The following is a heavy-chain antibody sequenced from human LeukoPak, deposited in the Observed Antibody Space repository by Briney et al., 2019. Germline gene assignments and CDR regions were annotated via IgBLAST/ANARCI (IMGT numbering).Heavy chain of an antibody. CDR2: VSYSGST. D-gene: IGHD5-24*01. CDR3: ARDVGGWLQFAL. J-gene: IGHJ4*02. CDR1: GGSISSYY. V-gene: IGHV4-59*01. Sequence: SETLSLTCTVSGGSISSYYRSWIRQPPRKGLEWIGYVSYSGSTNYNPSLKSRVTISVDTSKNQFSLKLSSVTAADTAVYYCARDVGGWLQFALWGQGTLVTVSS.